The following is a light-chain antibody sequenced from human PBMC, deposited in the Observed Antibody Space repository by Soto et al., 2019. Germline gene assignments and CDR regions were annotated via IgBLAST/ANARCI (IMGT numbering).Light chain of an antibody. V-gene: IGLV1-44*01. Sequence: QSVLTQPPSASGTPGQRVTISCSGSNSNIGNNPVNWYQQLPGTAPKILIYSNDQRPSGVPDRFSGSKSGTSASLAISGLQSEDEADYYCAAWDGSLKGVVFGGGTKLTVL. CDR1: NSNIGNNP. CDR2: SND. J-gene: IGLJ3*02. CDR3: AAWDGSLKGVV.